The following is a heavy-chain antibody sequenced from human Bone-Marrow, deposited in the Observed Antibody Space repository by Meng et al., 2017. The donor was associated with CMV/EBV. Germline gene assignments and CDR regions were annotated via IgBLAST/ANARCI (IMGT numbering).Heavy chain of an antibody. Sequence: GESLKISCAASGFTFTDYYMDWVRQAPGKGLEWVGRIRDKANSYTTEYAASVKRRFTISRDDSKNSLYLQMNSLKTEDTAVYYCARLVRDGSYDSFDIWGQGTKVTVSS. CDR3: ARLVRDGSYDSFDI. CDR1: GFTFTDYY. J-gene: IGHJ3*02. V-gene: IGHV3-72*01. CDR2: IRDKANSYTT. D-gene: IGHD3-10*01.